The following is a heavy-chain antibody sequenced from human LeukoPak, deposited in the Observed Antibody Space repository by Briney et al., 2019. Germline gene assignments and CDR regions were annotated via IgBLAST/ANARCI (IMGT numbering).Heavy chain of an antibody. CDR1: GGSISSSSYY. V-gene: IGHV4-39*07. J-gene: IGHJ4*02. CDR2: IYYSGST. Sequence: SETLSLTCTVSGGSISSSSYYWGWIRQPPGKGLEWIGGIYYSGSTYYNPSLKSRVTISVDTSKNQFSLKLSSVTAADTAVYYYARGQRLYFDYWGQGTLVTVSS. D-gene: IGHD6-25*01. CDR3: ARGQRLYFDY.